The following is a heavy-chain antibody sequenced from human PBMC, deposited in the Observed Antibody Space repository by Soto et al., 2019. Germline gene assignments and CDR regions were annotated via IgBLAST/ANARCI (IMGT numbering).Heavy chain of an antibody. CDR1: GYKFICFY. CDR2: INPHTGVT. CDR3: ARASPAHYFDN. V-gene: IGHV1-2*02. Sequence: ASVKVSCKTFGYKFICFYLNWVRQAPGQGPEWMRCINPHTGVTSYAQKFEGRVTLTRDTSINTAFMEVANLRSDDTAIYSCARASPAHYFDNWGRGTLVTVSS. J-gene: IGHJ4*02.